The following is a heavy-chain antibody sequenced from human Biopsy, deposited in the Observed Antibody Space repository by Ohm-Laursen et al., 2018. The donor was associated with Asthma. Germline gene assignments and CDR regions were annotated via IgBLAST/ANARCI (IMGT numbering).Heavy chain of an antibody. CDR2: IYSGGTS. D-gene: IGHD6-19*01. J-gene: IGHJ4*02. CDR1: GFTVSRDY. CDR3: ARGDSSGWSQYYFDY. Sequence: SLRLSCAASGFTVSRDYMFWVRQAPGKDLEWVSVIYSGGTSHTADSVRGRFTISRDYSKNTLYLQMHNLRAEDTAVYYCARGDSSGWSQYYFDYWGQGTLVTVSS. V-gene: IGHV3-53*01.